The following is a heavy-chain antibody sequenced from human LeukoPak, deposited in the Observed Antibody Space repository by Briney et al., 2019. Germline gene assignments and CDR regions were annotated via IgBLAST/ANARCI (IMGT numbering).Heavy chain of an antibody. CDR1: GFTFSRYW. V-gene: IGHV3-53*04. Sequence: PGGSLRLSCAASGFTFSRYWMSWVRQAPGKGLEWVSVIYSGGNTYYADSVKGRFTISRHNLKNTLYLQMNSLRAEDTAVYYCVRGGGGTGTFDYWGQGTLVTVSS. CDR2: IYSGGNT. J-gene: IGHJ4*02. D-gene: IGHD1-1*01. CDR3: VRGGGGTGTFDY.